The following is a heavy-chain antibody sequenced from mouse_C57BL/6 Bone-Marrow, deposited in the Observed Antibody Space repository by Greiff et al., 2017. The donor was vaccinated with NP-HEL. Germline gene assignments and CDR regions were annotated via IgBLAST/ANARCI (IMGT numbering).Heavy chain of an antibody. D-gene: IGHD2-3*01. CDR2: IWGGGST. V-gene: IGHV2-9*01. Sequence: VQLVESGPGLVAPSQSLSITCTVSGFSLTSYGVDWVRQPPGKGLEWLGVIWGGGSTNYNSALMSRLSISKDNSKSQVFFKINRLQTYYTAMYYCAKHIYDGYYDAMDYWGQGTSVTVSS. CDR3: AKHIYDGYYDAMDY. J-gene: IGHJ4*01. CDR1: GFSLTSYG.